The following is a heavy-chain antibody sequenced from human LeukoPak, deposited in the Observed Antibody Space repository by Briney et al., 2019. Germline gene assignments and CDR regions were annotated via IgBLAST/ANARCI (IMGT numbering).Heavy chain of an antibody. CDR3: VREREGSNSEH. V-gene: IGHV3-13*01. CDR2: IGTAGNT. D-gene: IGHD1-26*01. CDR1: GFTFSMYD. Sequence: PGGSLRLSCAASGFTFSMYDMHWVRQARGKGLEWVSAIGTAGNTYYPDSVKGRFTISRDGSKNTLYLQLNSLRTEDTAIYYCVREREGSNSEHWGQGTLVTVSS. J-gene: IGHJ1*01.